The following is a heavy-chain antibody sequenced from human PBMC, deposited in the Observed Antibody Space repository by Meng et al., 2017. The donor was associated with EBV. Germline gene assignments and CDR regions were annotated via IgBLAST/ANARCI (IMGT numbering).Heavy chain of an antibody. D-gene: IGHD5-24*01. CDR3: AREGDGYNYPDY. CDR1: GGTFSSYA. CDR2: IIPIFGTA. J-gene: IGHJ4*02. Sequence: QVQRVQCGAEVKKPGSSVKVSCKASGGTFSSYAISWVRQAPGQGLEWMGGIIPIFGTANYAQKFQGRVTITADESTSTAYMELSSLRSEDTAVYYCAREGDGYNYPDYWGQGTLVTVSS. V-gene: IGHV1-69*01.